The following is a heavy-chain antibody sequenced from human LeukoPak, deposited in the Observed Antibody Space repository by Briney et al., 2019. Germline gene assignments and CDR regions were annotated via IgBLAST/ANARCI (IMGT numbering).Heavy chain of an antibody. V-gene: IGHV3-30*02. CDR3: AKDLIRAVDRSGSHPLYYYYYMDV. D-gene: IGHD3-22*01. CDR2: IRYDGNNK. CDR1: GYIFSSYA. Sequence: GGSLRLSCAASGYIFSSYAMHWVRQAPGKGLEWVAFIRYDGNNKYYADSVKGRFTISRDNSKNTLYLQMNSLRAEDTAVYYCAKDLIRAVDRSGSHPLYYYYYMDVWGKGTTVTISS. J-gene: IGHJ6*03.